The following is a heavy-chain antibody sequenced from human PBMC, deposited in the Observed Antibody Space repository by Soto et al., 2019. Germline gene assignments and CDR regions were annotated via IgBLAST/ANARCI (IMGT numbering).Heavy chain of an antibody. CDR1: GFTFSSYG. CDR3: AKDYLHARPTCPRGYSYGPYYYCMDV. J-gene: IGHJ6*02. CDR2: ISYDGSNK. D-gene: IGHD5-18*01. V-gene: IGHV3-30*18. Sequence: GGSLRLSCAASGFTFSSYGMHWVRQAPGKGLEWVAVISYDGSNKYYADSVKGRFTISRDNSKNTLYLQMNSLRAEDTLVYYGAKDYLHARPTCPRGYSYGPYYYCMDVWGQGTTVTVSS.